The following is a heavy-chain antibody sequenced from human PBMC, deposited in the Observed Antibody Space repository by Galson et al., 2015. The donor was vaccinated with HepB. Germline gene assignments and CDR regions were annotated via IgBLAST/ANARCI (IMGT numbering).Heavy chain of an antibody. CDR3: GRSLEH. V-gene: IGHV3-7*03. CDR2: INQDGSEK. Sequence: SLRLSCAGSGFTSSSYWMSWVRQAPGKGQEWVANINQDGSEKYYVDSVKGRFTISRDNAKNSVYLQMNSLRAEDTAVYYCGRSLEHWGQGTLVTVSS. CDR1: GFTSSSYW. J-gene: IGHJ1*01.